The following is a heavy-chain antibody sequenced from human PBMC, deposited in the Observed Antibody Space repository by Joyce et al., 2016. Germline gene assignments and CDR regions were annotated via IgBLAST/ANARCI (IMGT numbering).Heavy chain of an antibody. CDR3: ARDPAGYGDPFDY. Sequence: QVQLVQSGSEVKKPGASVTVSCKASGYSFTSYYIQWWRQGPGQGLEWMGMITPSGGSTNYAQKFQGRVSLTRDTSTSTVHMELNNLRSADTAVYFCARDPAGYGDPFDYWGQGTLVTVSS. CDR2: ITPSGGST. CDR1: GYSFTSYY. V-gene: IGHV1-46*01. J-gene: IGHJ4*02. D-gene: IGHD4-17*01.